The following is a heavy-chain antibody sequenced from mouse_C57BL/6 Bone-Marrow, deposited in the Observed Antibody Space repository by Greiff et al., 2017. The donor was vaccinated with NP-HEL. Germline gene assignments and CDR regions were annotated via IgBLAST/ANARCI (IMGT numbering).Heavy chain of an antibody. D-gene: IGHD1-1*01. CDR3: ARRIYYGSSCVDWYFDV. J-gene: IGHJ1*03. Sequence: DVQLQESGPGLVKPSQSLSLTCSVTGYSITSGYYWNWIRQFPGNKLEWMGYISYDGSNNYIPSLKNRISITRDTSKNQFFLKLNSVTTEDTATYYCARRIYYGSSCVDWYFDVWGTGTTVTVSS. CDR1: GYSITSGYY. CDR2: ISYDGSN. V-gene: IGHV3-6*01.